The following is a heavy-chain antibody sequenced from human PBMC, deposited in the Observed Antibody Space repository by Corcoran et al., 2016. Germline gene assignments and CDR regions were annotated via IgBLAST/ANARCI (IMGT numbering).Heavy chain of an antibody. V-gene: IGHV1-58*01. CDR2: IVVGSGNT. Sequence: QMQLVQSGPEVKKPGTSVKVSCKASGFTFTSSAVQWVRQARGQRLEWIGWIVVGSGNTNYAQKFQERVTITRDMSTSTAYMELSSLRSEDTAVYYCAAAYYDFWSGYYFRYYYGMDVWGQGTTVTVSS. J-gene: IGHJ6*02. CDR1: GFTFTSSA. CDR3: AAAYYDFWSGYYFRYYYGMDV. D-gene: IGHD3-3*01.